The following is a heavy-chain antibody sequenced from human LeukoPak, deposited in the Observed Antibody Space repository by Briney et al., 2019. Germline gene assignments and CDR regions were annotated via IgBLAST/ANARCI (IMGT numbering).Heavy chain of an antibody. CDR1: AFTFSDYY. CDR2: IASDGSST. J-gene: IGHJ4*02. D-gene: IGHD4-23*01. Sequence: PGGSLRLSCAPSAFTFSDYYMNWVRQAPGKGLVWVSRIASDGSSTTYADSVKGRFSISRDNAKNTLYLQMNSLRVEDTAVYYCARGRPHGNDYWGQGTLVTVSS. CDR3: ARGRPHGNDY. V-gene: IGHV3-74*01.